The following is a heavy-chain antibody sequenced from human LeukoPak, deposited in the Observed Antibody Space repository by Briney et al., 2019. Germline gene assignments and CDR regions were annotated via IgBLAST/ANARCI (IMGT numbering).Heavy chain of an antibody. J-gene: IGHJ4*02. CDR3: ATSTGDY. CDR1: GFTFSSYW. CDR2: ISSSGVTV. Sequence: PGGSLRLSCAASGFTFSSYWMNWVRQAPGKGLEWVSSISSSGVTVHYADSVKGRFTISRDNAKNSLYLQMNSLRDEDTAVYYCATSTGDYWGQGILVTVSS. D-gene: IGHD7-27*01. V-gene: IGHV3-48*02.